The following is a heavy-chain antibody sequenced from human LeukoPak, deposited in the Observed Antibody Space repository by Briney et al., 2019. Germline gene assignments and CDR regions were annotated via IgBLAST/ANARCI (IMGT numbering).Heavy chain of an antibody. J-gene: IGHJ4*02. Sequence: GGSLRLSCAASGFTFSSSSMNWVRQAPGKRLEWVSSISSSSSYISYADSLKGRFTISRDNAKNSLHLQMNSLRAEDTAVYYCARDDGSSKPFDYWGQGTLVTVSS. V-gene: IGHV3-21*01. CDR3: ARDDGSSKPFDY. CDR1: GFTFSSSS. CDR2: ISSSSSYI. D-gene: IGHD6-13*01.